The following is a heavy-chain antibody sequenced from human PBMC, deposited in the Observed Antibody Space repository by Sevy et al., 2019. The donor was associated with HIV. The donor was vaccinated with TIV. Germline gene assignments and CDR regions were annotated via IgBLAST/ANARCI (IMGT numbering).Heavy chain of an antibody. CDR3: ATARSVATHFDY. J-gene: IGHJ4*02. CDR1: GYTLTELS. Sequence: ASVKVSCEVSGYTLTELSMHWVRQAPGKGLEWMGGFDPEDGETIYAQKFQGRVTMTEDTSTDTAYMELSSLRSEDTAVYYCATARSVATHFDYWGQGTLVTVSS. CDR2: FDPEDGET. D-gene: IGHD5-12*01. V-gene: IGHV1-24*01.